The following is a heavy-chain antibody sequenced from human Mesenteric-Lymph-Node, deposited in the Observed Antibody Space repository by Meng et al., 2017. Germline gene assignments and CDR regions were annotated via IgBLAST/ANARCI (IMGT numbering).Heavy chain of an antibody. V-gene: IGHV4-38-2*02. CDR1: GYSITSDHH. CDR2: IYHRGTT. J-gene: IGHJ6*02. CDR3: ARDDWGGVNYYGMDV. Sequence: SETLSLTCAVSGYSITSDHHWAWIRQPPGKGLEWIASIYHRGTTYYNASLKSRVIISIDKSKSQFSLRLSSVTAADTAVYYCARDDWGGVNYYGMDVWGQGTTVTVSS. D-gene: IGHD3-9*01.